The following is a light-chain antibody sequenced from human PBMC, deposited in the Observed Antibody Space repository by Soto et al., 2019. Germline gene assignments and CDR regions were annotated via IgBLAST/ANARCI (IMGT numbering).Light chain of an antibody. CDR2: EVS. V-gene: IGLV2-8*01. Sequence: QSALTQPPSASGSPGQTVTISCTGTSSDVGGYNSVSWYQQHPGKAPKLMIYEVSKRPSGVPDRFSASKSDNTASLTVSGLQAEDEADYYCSSYAGTKNLLFGVGTKLTVL. J-gene: IGLJ2*01. CDR3: SSYAGTKNLL. CDR1: SSDVGGYNS.